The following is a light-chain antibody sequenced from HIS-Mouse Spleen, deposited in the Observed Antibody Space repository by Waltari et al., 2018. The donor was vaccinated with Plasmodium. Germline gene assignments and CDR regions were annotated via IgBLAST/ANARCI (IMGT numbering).Light chain of an antibody. CDR2: ESS. J-gene: IGLJ3*02. V-gene: IGLV3-10*01. CDR3: YSTDSSGNHRG. Sequence: SYELTQPPSVSVSPGQTARITCSGDALPKKSAYWYQPKSGQAPVLVIYESSKRPSGMPEGLSGSGSGTMATLTISGAQVEDEADYYCYSTDSSGNHRGFCGGTKLTVL. CDR1: ALPKKS.